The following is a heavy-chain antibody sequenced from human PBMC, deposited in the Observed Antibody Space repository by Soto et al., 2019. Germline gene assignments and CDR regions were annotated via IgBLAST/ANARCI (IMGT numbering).Heavy chain of an antibody. Sequence: GGSLRLSCAACGFTFSSYWMSWVRQAPGKGLEWVANIRQDGGEKYYVDSVKGRFTVSRDNAKNSLYLQMNSLRAEDTAVYFCAADPRPQLVPIAYWGQGTLVTVSS. D-gene: IGHD6-6*01. CDR2: IRQDGGEK. CDR3: AADPRPQLVPIAY. V-gene: IGHV3-7*01. CDR1: GFTFSSYW. J-gene: IGHJ4*02.